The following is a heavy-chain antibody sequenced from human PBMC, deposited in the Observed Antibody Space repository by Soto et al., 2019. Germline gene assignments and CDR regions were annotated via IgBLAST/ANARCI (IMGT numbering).Heavy chain of an antibody. CDR2: IDPSDSYT. CDR1: GYSLTSYW. V-gene: IGHV5-10-1*01. D-gene: IGHD3-10*01. CDR3: ASGVFCGSGGFLVY. J-gene: IGHJ4*02. Sequence: GESLKISCKGSGYSLTSYWISWVRQMPGKGLEWMGRIDPSDSYTNYSPSCQGHVTISADKSISTAYLQWSSLKASDNAMYYCASGVFCGSGGFLVYWGQVTLVTVSS.